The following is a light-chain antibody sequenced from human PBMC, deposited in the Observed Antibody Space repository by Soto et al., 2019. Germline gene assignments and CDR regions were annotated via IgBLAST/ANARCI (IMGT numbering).Light chain of an antibody. CDR2: GAS. CDR1: QSVSSSY. CDR3: QQYGSSPT. V-gene: IGKV3-20*01. Sequence: IVLTQSQGTLSLAPGERASLSCRASQSVSSSYLAWYQQKPGQAPRLLIYGASSRATGIPDRFSGSGSGTDFTLTISRLEPEDFAVYYCQQYGSSPTFGQRTKVAI. J-gene: IGKJ1*01.